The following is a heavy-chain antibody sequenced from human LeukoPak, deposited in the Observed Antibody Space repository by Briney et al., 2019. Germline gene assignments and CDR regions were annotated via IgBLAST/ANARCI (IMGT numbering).Heavy chain of an antibody. V-gene: IGHV3-48*03. J-gene: IGHJ4*02. CDR3: ARAVSIAAPFDY. CDR2: ISGSGSTI. CDR1: GFTFSSYE. Sequence: GGSLRLSCAASGFTFSSYEMNWVRQAPGKGLEWFAYISGSGSTIYYADSVKGRFTISRDNAKNSLYLQMNSLRAEDTAVYYCARAVSIAAPFDYWGQGTLVTVSS. D-gene: IGHD6-6*01.